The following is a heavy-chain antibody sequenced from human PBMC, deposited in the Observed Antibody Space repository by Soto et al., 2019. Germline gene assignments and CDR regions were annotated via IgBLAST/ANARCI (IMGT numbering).Heavy chain of an antibody. D-gene: IGHD3-10*01. V-gene: IGHV1-69*02. CDR3: ATNYGSGSTHFDN. J-gene: IGHJ4*02. CDR2: VIPMVAMS. CDR1: GDTLNFYT. Sequence: QVQLVQSGAEVKKPGSSVRVSCTASGDTLNFYTISWVRQAPGQGLEWMGRVIPMVAMSSYAQKFQGRVTISADTSTSTVYMDLRSLRSEDTAMYYCATNYGSGSTHFDNWGQGTLVTVSS.